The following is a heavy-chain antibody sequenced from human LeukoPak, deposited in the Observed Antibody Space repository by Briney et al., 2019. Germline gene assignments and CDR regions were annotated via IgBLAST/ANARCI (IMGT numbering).Heavy chain of an antibody. Sequence: SGGSLRLSCAASGFTFSSYAMHWVRQAPGKGLEWVAVISYDGSNKYYADSVKGRFTISRDNSKNTLYLQMNSLRAEDTAVYYCARGIMITFGGVIDYWGQGTLVTVSS. J-gene: IGHJ4*02. CDR1: GFTFSSYA. D-gene: IGHD3-16*01. CDR2: ISYDGSNK. V-gene: IGHV3-30*04. CDR3: ARGIMITFGGVIDY.